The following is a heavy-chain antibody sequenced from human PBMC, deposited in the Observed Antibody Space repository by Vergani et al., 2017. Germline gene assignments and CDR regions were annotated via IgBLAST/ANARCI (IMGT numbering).Heavy chain of an antibody. CDR3: ARGKKPGDSYGYGALDY. V-gene: IGHV4-34*11. CDR1: GGSFSGYY. J-gene: IGHJ4*02. CDR2: IYYSGST. Sequence: QVQLQQWGAGLLKPSETLSLTCAVYGGSFSGYYWSWIRQPPGKGLEWIGYIYYSGSTNYNPSLKSRVTISVDTSKNQFSLKLSSVTAADTAVYYCARGKKPGDSYGYGALDYWGQGTLVTVSS. D-gene: IGHD5-18*01.